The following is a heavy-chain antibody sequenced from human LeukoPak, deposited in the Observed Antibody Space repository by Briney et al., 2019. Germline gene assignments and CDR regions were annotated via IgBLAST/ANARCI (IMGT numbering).Heavy chain of an antibody. CDR2: IASDGSST. V-gene: IGHV3-74*01. CDR1: GFTFSSYW. CDR3: ARGRPHGNDY. J-gene: IGHJ4*02. D-gene: IGHD4-23*01. Sequence: GGSLRLSCAVSGFTFSSYWMHWVRQAPGKGLVWVSRIASDGSSTTYADSVKGRFSISRDNAKNTLYLQMNSLRVEDTAVYYCARGRPHGNDYWGQGTLVTVSS.